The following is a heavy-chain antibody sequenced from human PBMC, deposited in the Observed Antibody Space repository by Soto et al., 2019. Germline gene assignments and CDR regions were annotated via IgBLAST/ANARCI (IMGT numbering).Heavy chain of an antibody. D-gene: IGHD2-8*01. V-gene: IGHV1-2*04. Sequence: QVQLVQSGAEVKKPGASVKVSCKASGYTFTGYYMHWVRQAPGQGLEWMGWINPNSGGTNYAQKFQGWVTMTRDTSISTAYMERSRLRSDDTAVYYCARGSSVGRTLYAMDVWGQGTTVTVSS. CDR1: GYTFTGYY. J-gene: IGHJ6*02. CDR2: INPNSGGT. CDR3: ARGSSVGRTLYAMDV.